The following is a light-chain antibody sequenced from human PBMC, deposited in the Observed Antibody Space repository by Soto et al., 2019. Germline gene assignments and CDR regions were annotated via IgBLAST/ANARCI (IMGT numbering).Light chain of an antibody. CDR1: QSVSNSY. J-gene: IGKJ5*01. Sequence: IVLTQSAGTLSLSPGERTTLACRASQSVSNSYLAWYQQKPGQAPRLLIYGASSRATGIPDRFSGSASGTDSTLTISRLQPEDFALYYCQQYGPSLTFGQGTRLEIK. CDR3: QQYGPSLT. V-gene: IGKV3-20*01. CDR2: GAS.